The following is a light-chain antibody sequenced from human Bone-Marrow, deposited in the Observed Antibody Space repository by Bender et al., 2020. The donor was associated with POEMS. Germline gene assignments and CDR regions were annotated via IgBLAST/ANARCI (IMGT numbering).Light chain of an antibody. CDR1: TSDVAGYNY. Sequence: QSALTQPASVSGSPGQSITITCTGTTSDVAGYNYVSWYQQHPGRAPKLLIYDVTSRPSGVSDRFSGSKSGNTASLTISGLQAEDEADYFCSSYTGSSTVVFGGGTKLTVL. CDR2: DVT. J-gene: IGLJ2*01. CDR3: SSYTGSSTVV. V-gene: IGLV2-14*03.